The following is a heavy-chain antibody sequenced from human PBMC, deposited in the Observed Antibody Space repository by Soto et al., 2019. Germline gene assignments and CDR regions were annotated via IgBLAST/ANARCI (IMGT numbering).Heavy chain of an antibody. CDR2: LYYGGST. J-gene: IGHJ6*02. CDR3: ARHDWSRFYGMDV. Sequence: PSETLSLTCSVSGDSISSSSYYWGWVRQPPGKGLEWVGSLYYGGSTYYNPSLKSRVTIFVDTSKNQLSLRAGSVTAADTAVYYCARHDWSRFYGMDVWGQGTTVTVSS. V-gene: IGHV4-39*01. D-gene: IGHD2-2*01. CDR1: GDSISSSSYY.